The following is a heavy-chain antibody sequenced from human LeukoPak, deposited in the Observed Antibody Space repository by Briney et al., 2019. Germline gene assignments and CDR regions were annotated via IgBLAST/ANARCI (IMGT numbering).Heavy chain of an antibody. CDR3: ARSLSSSWPVDY. Sequence: SETLSLTCTVSGGSIRSYYWSWLRQPPGKGLEYIGYTHYSGSTNYNPSLKSRVTISLDTSKNQFSLKLSSVTAADTAVYYCARSLSSSWPVDYWGQGTLVTVSS. D-gene: IGHD6-13*01. J-gene: IGHJ4*02. CDR2: THYSGST. CDR1: GGSIRSYY. V-gene: IGHV4-59*01.